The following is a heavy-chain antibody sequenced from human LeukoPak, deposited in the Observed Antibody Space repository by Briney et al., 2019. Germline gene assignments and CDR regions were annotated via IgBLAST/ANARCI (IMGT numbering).Heavy chain of an antibody. CDR2: ISSDSSTI. J-gene: IGHJ4*02. Sequence: GGSLRLSCAAPGFTFSTYAMSWVRQAPGKGLEWVSYISSDSSTIFYADSVKGRFTISRDNVKNSLFLQLNSLRDEDTAVYYCARDEDAFGGQGTLVTVSS. CDR1: GFTFSTYA. V-gene: IGHV3-48*02. CDR3: ARDEDAF.